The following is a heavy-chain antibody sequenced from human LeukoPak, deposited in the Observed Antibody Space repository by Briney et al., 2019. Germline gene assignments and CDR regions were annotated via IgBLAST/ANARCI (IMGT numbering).Heavy chain of an antibody. J-gene: IGHJ6*02. Sequence: SETLSLTCTVSGASISSSSYYWGWIRQPPGKGLEWIGSIHYSGSTHYNPSLKSRLTIFVDTSKDQFSLKLSSVTAADTAVYYCARLDGSGSQGGVYYYGMDVWGQGTTVTVSS. V-gene: IGHV4-39*01. D-gene: IGHD3-10*01. CDR3: ARLDGSGSQGGVYYYGMDV. CDR1: GASISSSSYY. CDR2: IHYSGST.